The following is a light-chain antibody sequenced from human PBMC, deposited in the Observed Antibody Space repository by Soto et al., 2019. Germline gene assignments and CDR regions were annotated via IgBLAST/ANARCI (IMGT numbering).Light chain of an antibody. Sequence: EIVLTQSPGTLSLSPGERVTLSCRASQGVSSSYLAWYQQKPGQAPRLLIYGASSRATGIPDRFSGSGSGTDXTLTIXXXXPEDFAXXXXXXXGXXPPYTFGQGTKLEIK. CDR1: QGVSSSY. CDR3: XXXGXXPPYT. V-gene: IGKV3-20*01. J-gene: IGKJ2*01. CDR2: GAS.